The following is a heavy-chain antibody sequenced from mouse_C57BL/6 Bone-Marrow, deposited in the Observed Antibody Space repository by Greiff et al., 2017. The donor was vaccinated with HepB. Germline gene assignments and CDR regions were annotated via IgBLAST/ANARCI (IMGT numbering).Heavy chain of an antibody. CDR2: IYPGDGDT. J-gene: IGHJ3*01. D-gene: IGHD2-4*01. CDR3: ARWQGDYDGAY. CDR1: GYAFSISW. Sequence: VQLQQSGPELVKPGASVKISCKASGYAFSISWMNWVKQRPGKGLEWIGRIYPGDGDTNYNGKFKGKATLTADKSSSTAYMQLSSLTSEDSAVYFCARWQGDYDGAYWGQGTLVTVSA. V-gene: IGHV1-82*01.